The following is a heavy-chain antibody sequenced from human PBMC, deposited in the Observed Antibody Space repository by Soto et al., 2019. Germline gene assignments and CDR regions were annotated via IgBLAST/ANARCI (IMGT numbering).Heavy chain of an antibody. CDR1: GGSISSGDYY. Sequence: SETLSLTCTVSGGSISSGDYYWSWIRQPPGKGLEWIGYIYYSGSTYYNPSLKSRVTISVDTSKNQFSLKLSSVTAADTAVYYCATIKKLRFLEWPLYHYYGMDVWGQGTTVTVSS. CDR3: ATIKKLRFLEWPLYHYYGMDV. V-gene: IGHV4-30-4*01. CDR2: IYYSGST. D-gene: IGHD3-3*01. J-gene: IGHJ6*02.